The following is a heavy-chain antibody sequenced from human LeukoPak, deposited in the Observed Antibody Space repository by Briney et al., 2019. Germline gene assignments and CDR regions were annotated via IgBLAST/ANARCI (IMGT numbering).Heavy chain of an antibody. J-gene: IGHJ5*02. CDR3: ARDAARPLFDP. D-gene: IGHD6-6*01. V-gene: IGHV1-18*01. Sequence: ASVKLSCTASGYGFTSDAISWVRQAPGQGLEWMGWKTAYNGNTNYAQTLQGRVTMTTDTSTSTANIQLRSLRSEAPAVYYCARDAARPLFDPWGQGTLVTVSS. CDR1: GYGFTSDA. CDR2: KTAYNGNT.